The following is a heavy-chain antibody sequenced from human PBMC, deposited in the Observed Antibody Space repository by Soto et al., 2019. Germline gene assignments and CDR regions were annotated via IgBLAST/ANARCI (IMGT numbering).Heavy chain of an antibody. CDR3: LKGCSPTVTITCFDY. CDR1: GFTFKNFE. Sequence: GGSLRLSCSASGFTFKNFEMYWVRQAPGKGLEYVSAISSNGAGAYYADSVKGRCTLSKASSKNTLYLQMSSHTAEDTARYRCLKGCSPTVTITCFDYWGQGTLVPVSS. V-gene: IGHV3-64D*06. J-gene: IGHJ4*02. D-gene: IGHD4-17*01. CDR2: ISSNGAGA.